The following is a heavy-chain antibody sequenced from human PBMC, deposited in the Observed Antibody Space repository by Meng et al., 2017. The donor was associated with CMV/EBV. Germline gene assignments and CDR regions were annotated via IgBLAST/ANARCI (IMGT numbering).Heavy chain of an antibody. J-gene: IGHJ4*02. CDR2: IYYSGTT. V-gene: IGHV4-30-4*08. Sequence: QVQLQESGPGLVKPSQTLSLTCRVSGGSISSGDYYWSWIRQPPGKGLEWIGYIYYSGTTYYNPSLESRVTISVDTSKNQFSLNLSSVTAADTAVYYCARLSGSGTTSTGYHYAFDSWGQGTLVTASS. CDR1: GGSISSGDYY. D-gene: IGHD3-22*01. CDR3: ARLSGSGTTSTGYHYAFDS.